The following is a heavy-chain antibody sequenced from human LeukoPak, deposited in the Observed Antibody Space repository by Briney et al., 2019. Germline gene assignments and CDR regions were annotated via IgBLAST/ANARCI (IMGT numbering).Heavy chain of an antibody. J-gene: IGHJ4*02. CDR1: GFTFSSYS. V-gene: IGHV3-21*01. Sequence: GGSLRLPCAASGFTFSSYSMNWVRQAPGKGLEWVSSISSSSSYIYYADSVKGRFTISRDNAKNSLYLQMNSLRAEDTAVYYCARDAVLGYCSSTSCYWDYWGQGTLVTVSS. CDR2: ISSSSSYI. CDR3: ARDAVLGYCSSTSCYWDY. D-gene: IGHD2-2*01.